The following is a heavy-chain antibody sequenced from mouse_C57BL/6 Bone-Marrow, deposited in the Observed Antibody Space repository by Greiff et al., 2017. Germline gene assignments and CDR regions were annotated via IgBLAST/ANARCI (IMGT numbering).Heavy chain of an antibody. D-gene: IGHD1-3*01. V-gene: IGHV14-2*01. CDR1: GFTITDYY. CDR3: ARKCAY. CDR2: IDPEGGGT. J-gene: IGHJ3*01. Sequence: EVQLQQSGAELVKPGASVKLSCTASGFTITDYYMHWVKQRPEQGLEWIGRIDPEGGGTKYDPKFQGKATITADTSSITAYLQLSSLTSEDTAVYYGARKCAYWGQGTLVTVSA.